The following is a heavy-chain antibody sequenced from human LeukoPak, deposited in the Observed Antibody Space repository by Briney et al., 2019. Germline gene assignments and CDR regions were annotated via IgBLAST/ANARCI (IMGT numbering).Heavy chain of an antibody. J-gene: IGHJ4*02. D-gene: IGHD3-22*01. V-gene: IGHV3-23*01. CDR3: AKGDSSAYTPLDY. CDR2: ISGSGGST. CDR1: GFTFSSYA. Sequence: GGSLRLSCAASGFTFSSYAMNWVRQAPGKGLESVSAISGSGGSTNYADSVKGRFTISRDNSKNTLYLQINSLRAEDTAVYYCAKGDSSAYTPLDYWGQGTLVTVSS.